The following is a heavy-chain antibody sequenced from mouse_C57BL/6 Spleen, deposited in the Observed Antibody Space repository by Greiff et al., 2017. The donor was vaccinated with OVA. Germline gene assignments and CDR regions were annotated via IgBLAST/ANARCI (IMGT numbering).Heavy chain of an antibody. V-gene: IGHV1-53*01. CDR2: INPSNGGT. CDR1: GYTFTSYW. J-gene: IGHJ2*01. CDR3: ARYTWREYYFDY. Sequence: QVQLQQPGTELVNPGASVKLSCKASGYTFTSYWMHWVKQRPGQGLEWIGNINPSNGGTNYNEKFKSKATLTVDKSSSTAYMQLSSLTSEDSAVYYCARYTWREYYFDYWGQGTTLTVSS.